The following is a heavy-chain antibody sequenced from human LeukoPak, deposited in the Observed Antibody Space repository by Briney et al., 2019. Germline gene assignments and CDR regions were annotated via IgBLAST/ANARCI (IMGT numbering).Heavy chain of an antibody. CDR1: GGSISSGGYS. Sequence: PSETLSLTCAASGGSISSGGYSWCWIRQPPGKGLEWIGYIYHSGSTYYNPSLKSRVTISVDRSKNQFSLKLSSVTAADTAVYYCARCNDFNLDYWGQGTLVTVSS. J-gene: IGHJ4*02. V-gene: IGHV4-30-2*01. CDR3: ARCNDFNLDY. CDR2: IYHSGST. D-gene: IGHD2-21*02.